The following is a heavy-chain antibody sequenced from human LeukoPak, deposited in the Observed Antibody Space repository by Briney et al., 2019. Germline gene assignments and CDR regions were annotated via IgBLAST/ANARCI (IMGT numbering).Heavy chain of an antibody. CDR1: GFTFSSYA. Sequence: GGSLRLSCAASGFTFSSYAMHWVRQAPGKGLEWVAVISYDGSNKYYADSVKGRFTISRDNSKNTLYLQMNSLRAEDTAVYYCARGSGYDKCYFDYWGQGTLVTVSS. CDR3: ARGSGYDKCYFDY. J-gene: IGHJ4*02. D-gene: IGHD5-12*01. V-gene: IGHV3-30*04. CDR2: ISYDGSNK.